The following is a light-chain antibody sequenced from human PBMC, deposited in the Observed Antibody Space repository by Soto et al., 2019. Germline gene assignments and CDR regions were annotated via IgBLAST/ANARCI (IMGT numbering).Light chain of an antibody. Sequence: QAVVTQPPSVSGAPGQRVTISCTGSSSNIGAGYDVHWYHQLPGTAPKLLIYGNNNRPSGVPDRFSGSRSGTSASLAITGLQAEDEADYYCQSYDSSRSVWVFGGGTEVTVL. CDR1: SSNIGAGYD. CDR3: QSYDSSRSVWV. V-gene: IGLV1-40*01. J-gene: IGLJ3*02. CDR2: GNN.